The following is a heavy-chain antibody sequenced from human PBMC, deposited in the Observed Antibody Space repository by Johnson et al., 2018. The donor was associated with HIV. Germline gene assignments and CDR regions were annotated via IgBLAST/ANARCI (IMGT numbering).Heavy chain of an antibody. CDR1: GFSFNNSA. V-gene: IGHV3-30*04. Sequence: QEQLVESGGGVVQPGRSLRLSCGASGFSFNNSAMHWARQAPGKGLEWVAVIGYDGSNKYYADSGKGRFTISRDNSKNTLYLQMNSLRAEDTAVYYCARAERSSSGVDAFDIWGQGTMVTVSS. CDR2: IGYDGSNK. D-gene: IGHD6-6*01. J-gene: IGHJ3*02. CDR3: ARAERSSSGVDAFDI.